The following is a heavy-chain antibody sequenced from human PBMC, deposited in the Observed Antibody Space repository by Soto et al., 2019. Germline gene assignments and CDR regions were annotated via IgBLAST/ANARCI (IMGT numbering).Heavy chain of an antibody. CDR2: ISSSSSTI. V-gene: IGHV3-48*02. CDR1: GSTYSSYG. CDR3: ASLPDYGSGSYYYSYGMDV. D-gene: IGHD3-10*01. J-gene: IGHJ6*01. Sequence: CVCVRITGAAGGSTYSSYGLNLVHQAPGKRLQWLSYISSSSSTIDYAYPLKGRFTISRSNAKNSLYLHMYNLKDEDTAVYYFASLPDYGSGSYYYSYGMDVSGQGTTVTVP.